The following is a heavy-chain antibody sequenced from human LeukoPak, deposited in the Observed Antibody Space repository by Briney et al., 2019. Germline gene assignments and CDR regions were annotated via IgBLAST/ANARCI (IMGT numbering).Heavy chain of an antibody. J-gene: IGHJ4*02. V-gene: IGHV3-9*03. CDR2: ISWNSGSI. CDR1: GFTFDDYA. Sequence: PGRSLRLSCAASGFTFDDYAMHWVRQAPGKGLEWVSGISWNSGSIGYADSVKGRFTISRDNAKNSLYLQMNSLRAEDMALYYCAKEVDCPSDCLFFHSWGQGTLVTVSS. CDR3: AKEVDCPSDCLFFHS. D-gene: IGHD2-21*02.